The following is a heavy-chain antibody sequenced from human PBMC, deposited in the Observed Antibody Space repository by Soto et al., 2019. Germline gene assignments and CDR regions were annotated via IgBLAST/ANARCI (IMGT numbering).Heavy chain of an antibody. J-gene: IGHJ4*02. CDR2: IYWNDDK. CDR3: AHTVGSGYYSLFDY. V-gene: IGHV2-5*01. CDR1: GFSLSTSGVG. D-gene: IGHD3-22*01. Sequence: SGPTLVKPTQTLTLTCTFSGFSLSTSGVGVGWIRQPPGKALEWLALIYWNDDKRYSPSLKSRLTITKDTSKNQVVLTMTNMDPVDTATYYCAHTVGSGYYSLFDYWGQGTLVTVSS.